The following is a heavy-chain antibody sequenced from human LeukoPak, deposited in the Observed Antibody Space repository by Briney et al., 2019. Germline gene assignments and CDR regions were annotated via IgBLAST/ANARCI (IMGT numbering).Heavy chain of an antibody. Sequence: GGSLRLSCAASGFTFSSYGMTWVRQAPAKGLEWVSAISGSGGSTYYADSVKGRFTISRDNSKNTLYLQMNSLRAEDTAVYYCAKGVVGATGGFDYWGQGTLVTVSS. V-gene: IGHV3-23*01. D-gene: IGHD1-26*01. CDR3: AKGVVGATGGFDY. CDR1: GFTFSSYG. J-gene: IGHJ4*02. CDR2: ISGSGGST.